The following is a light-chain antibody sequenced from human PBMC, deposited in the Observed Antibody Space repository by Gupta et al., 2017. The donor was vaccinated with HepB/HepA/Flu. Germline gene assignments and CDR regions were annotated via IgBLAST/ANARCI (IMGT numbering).Light chain of an antibody. CDR3: QQDSNWPPYT. Sequence: IRMTQSPATLSVSPGERATLSCRASESVSSHLAWYQQKPGQAPRLLIYAASTRATGIPVRFSGNGYEKEFTLTISSLQSEDFAVYYCQQDSNWPPYTFGQGTKLEI. CDR1: ESVSSH. V-gene: IGKV3-15*01. CDR2: AAS. J-gene: IGKJ2*01.